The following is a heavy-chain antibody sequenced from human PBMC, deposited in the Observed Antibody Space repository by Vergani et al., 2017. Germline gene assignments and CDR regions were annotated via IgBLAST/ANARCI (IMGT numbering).Heavy chain of an antibody. CDR2: IYYSGST. J-gene: IGHJ6*02. Sequence: QVQLQESGPGLVKPSETLSLTCTVSGGSISSYYWSWIRQPPGKGLEWIGYIYYSGSTNYNPSLKSRVTISVDTSKNQFSLKLCSVTAADTAVYYCAAYITMVLGVNGHYYGMDVWGRGTTVTVPS. CDR1: GGSISSYY. V-gene: IGHV4-59*01. CDR3: AAYITMVLGVNGHYYGMDV. D-gene: IGHD3-10*01.